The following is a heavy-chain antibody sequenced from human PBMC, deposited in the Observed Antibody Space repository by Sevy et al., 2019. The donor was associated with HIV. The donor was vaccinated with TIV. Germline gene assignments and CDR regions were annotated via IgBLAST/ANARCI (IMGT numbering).Heavy chain of an antibody. CDR1: GFTFSSYV. J-gene: IGHJ5*02. V-gene: IGHV3-23*01. CDR3: AKGSCSGGSCYSNWFDP. D-gene: IGHD2-15*01. Sequence: GGSLRLSCAASGFTFSSYVMSWVRQAPGKGLEWVSAISGSGGSTYYADSVKGRFTISRDNSKNTLYLQMNSLRAEDTAVYYCAKGSCSGGSCYSNWFDPWGQGTLVTVSS. CDR2: ISGSGGST.